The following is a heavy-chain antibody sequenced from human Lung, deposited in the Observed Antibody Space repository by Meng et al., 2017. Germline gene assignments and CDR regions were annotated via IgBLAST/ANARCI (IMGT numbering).Heavy chain of an antibody. Sequence: EVQCVESGGVLVPPGGSLRLSCAASGFTFTDHWMHWVRQGPGKGLVWVSRINRDGTKPTYADSVKGRFTISRDNAKNTLYLQMNNLRAEDTAFYYCTNDRLNHWGQGALVTVSS. D-gene: IGHD1-1*01. CDR3: TNDRLNH. V-gene: IGHV3-74*01. CDR1: GFTFTDHW. CDR2: INRDGTKP. J-gene: IGHJ1*01.